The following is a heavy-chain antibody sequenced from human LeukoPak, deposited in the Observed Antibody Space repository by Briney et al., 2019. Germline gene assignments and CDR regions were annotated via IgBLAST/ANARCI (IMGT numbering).Heavy chain of an antibody. J-gene: IGHJ5*02. CDR1: GGSISSYY. CDR3: AREPGFDSSGYLNWFDP. D-gene: IGHD3-22*01. Sequence: SETLSLTCTVSGGSISSYYWSWIRQPPGKGLKWIACISYSGSTKYNPSLKSRVTISVDTSKNQLSLKLSSVTAADTAVYYCAREPGFDSSGYLNWFDPWGQGTLVTVSS. CDR2: ISYSGST. V-gene: IGHV4-59*01.